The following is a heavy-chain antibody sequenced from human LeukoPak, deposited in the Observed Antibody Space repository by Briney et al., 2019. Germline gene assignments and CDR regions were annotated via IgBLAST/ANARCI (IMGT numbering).Heavy chain of an antibody. V-gene: IGHV3-15*01. D-gene: IGHD3-16*01. Sequence: GSLRLSCAASGFTFSNAWMSWVRQAPGKGLEWVGRIKSKTDGGTTDYATPVKGRFTISRDDSKNTLYLQMNSLKTEDTAVYYCTTVFFAGFEDYYYYYMDVWGKGTTVTVSS. CDR3: TTVFFAGFEDYYYYYMDV. J-gene: IGHJ6*03. CDR2: IKSKTDGGTT. CDR1: GFTFSNAW.